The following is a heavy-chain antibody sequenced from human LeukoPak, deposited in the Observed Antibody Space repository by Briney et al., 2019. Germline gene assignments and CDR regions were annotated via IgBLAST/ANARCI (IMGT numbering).Heavy chain of an antibody. CDR1: GFTVSSNY. V-gene: IGHV3-53*01. CDR3: AKTRGGLLDYFDS. D-gene: IGHD2-2*01. J-gene: IGHJ4*02. Sequence: GGSRRLSCAASGFTVSSNYMSWVRQAPGKGLEWVSVIYSGGSTYYADSVKGRFTISRHNPKNTLYLKRTSLRAEDTAVYYCAKTRGGLLDYFDSWGQGNLVTVSS. CDR2: IYSGGST.